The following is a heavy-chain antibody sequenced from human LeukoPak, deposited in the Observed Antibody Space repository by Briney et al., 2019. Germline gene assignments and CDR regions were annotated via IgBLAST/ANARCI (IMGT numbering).Heavy chain of an antibody. J-gene: IGHJ4*02. Sequence: GRSLRLSCAASGFTFDDYATHWVRQVPGKGLEWVSGISWNSGIIGYADSVKGRFTISRDNAKNSLYLQMNSLRAGDMALYYCAKDHRPYYDSSGYYDYWGQGTLVTVSS. D-gene: IGHD3-22*01. CDR1: GFTFDDYA. CDR3: AKDHRPYYDSSGYYDY. CDR2: ISWNSGII. V-gene: IGHV3-9*03.